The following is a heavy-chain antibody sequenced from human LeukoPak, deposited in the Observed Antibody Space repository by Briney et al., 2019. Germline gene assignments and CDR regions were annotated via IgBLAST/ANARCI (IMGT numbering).Heavy chain of an antibody. CDR1: GGSISSGGYF. Sequence: SETLSLTCTVSGGSISSGGYFWTWIRQHPGKGLEWIGHIYYTGSTYYNPSLKSRVTISVDTSKNQFSLKLNSVTAADTAVYYCVRNSPDGWDWGQGTLVTVSS. CDR3: VRNSPDGWD. CDR2: IYYTGST. J-gene: IGHJ4*02. V-gene: IGHV4-31*03. D-gene: IGHD1-26*01.